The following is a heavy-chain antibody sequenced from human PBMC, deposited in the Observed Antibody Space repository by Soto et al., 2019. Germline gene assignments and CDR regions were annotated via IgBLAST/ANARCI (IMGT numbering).Heavy chain of an antibody. Sequence: PGESLKISCKGSGYSFTSYWIGWVRQMPGKGLEWMGIIYPGDSDTRYSPSFQGQVTISADKSISTAYPQWSSLKASDTAMYYCARRRRGYCSSTSCRDYYYGMDVWGQGTTVTVSS. CDR1: GYSFTSYW. D-gene: IGHD2-2*01. V-gene: IGHV5-51*01. J-gene: IGHJ6*02. CDR3: ARRRRGYCSSTSCRDYYYGMDV. CDR2: IYPGDSDT.